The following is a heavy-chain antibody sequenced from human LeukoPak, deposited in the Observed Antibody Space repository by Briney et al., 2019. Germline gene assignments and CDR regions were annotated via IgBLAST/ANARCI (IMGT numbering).Heavy chain of an antibody. V-gene: IGHV7-4-1*02. CDR1: GYTFTSYA. CDR2: INTNTGNP. J-gene: IGHJ6*02. D-gene: IGHD6-13*01. Sequence: ASVKVSCKASGYTFTSYAMNWVRQAPGQGLEWMGWINTNTGNPTYAQGFTGRFVFSLDTSVSTAYLQISSLKAEDTAVYYCAREVIAAASYYGMDVWGQGTTVTVSS. CDR3: AREVIAAASYYGMDV.